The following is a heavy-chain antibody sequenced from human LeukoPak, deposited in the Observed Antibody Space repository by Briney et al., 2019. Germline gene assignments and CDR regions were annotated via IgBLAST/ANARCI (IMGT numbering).Heavy chain of an antibody. CDR1: GFTFSSYG. D-gene: IGHD3-9*01. CDR3: ARARYFDWLDYFDY. V-gene: IGHV3-33*01. CDR2: IWYDGSNK. Sequence: PGGSLRLSCAASGFTFSSYGMHWVRQAPGKGLERVAVIWYDGSNKYYADSVKGRFTISRDNSKNTLHLQMNSLRAEDTAVYYCARARYFDWLDYFDYWGQGTLVTASS. J-gene: IGHJ4*02.